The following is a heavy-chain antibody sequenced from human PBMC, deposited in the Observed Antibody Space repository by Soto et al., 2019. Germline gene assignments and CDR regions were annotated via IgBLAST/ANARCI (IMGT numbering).Heavy chain of an antibody. D-gene: IGHD6-19*01. Sequence: ESGGGLIQPGGSLRLSCAASGFTVSSNYMSWVRQAPGKGLEWVSVIYSGGSTYYADSVKGRFTISRDNSKNTLYLQMNSLRAEDTAVYYCARGGSGYLYYYGMDVWGQGTTVTVSS. CDR1: GFTVSSNY. J-gene: IGHJ6*02. V-gene: IGHV3-53*01. CDR3: ARGGSGYLYYYGMDV. CDR2: IYSGGST.